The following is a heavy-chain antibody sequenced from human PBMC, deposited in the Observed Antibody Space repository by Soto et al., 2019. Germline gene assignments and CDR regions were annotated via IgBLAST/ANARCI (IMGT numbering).Heavy chain of an antibody. CDR2: VFYSGNT. Sequence: SETLSLTYTVSGGSVSGYYWSWIRRPPGKGLEWIGYVFYSGNTIYNPSLQGRVTMTRDTSTSTVYMELSSLRSEDTAVYYCARDWQRKAMATDYFDYWGQGTLVTVSS. CDR3: ARDWQRKAMATDYFDY. D-gene: IGHD5-18*01. J-gene: IGHJ4*02. V-gene: IGHV4-59*02. CDR1: GGSVSGYY.